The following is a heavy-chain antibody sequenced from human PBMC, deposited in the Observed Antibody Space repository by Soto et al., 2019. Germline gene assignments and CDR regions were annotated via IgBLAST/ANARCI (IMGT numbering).Heavy chain of an antibody. J-gene: IGHJ4*02. CDR2: ISYDGSNK. CDR1: GFTFSSYG. CDR3: AKDLNSSGWPKPDY. D-gene: IGHD6-19*01. Sequence: QVQLVESGGGVVQPGRSLRLSCAASGFTFSSYGMHWVRQAPGKGLEWVAVISYDGSNKYYADSVKGRFTISRDNSKNTLYLQMNSLRAEDTAVYYCAKDLNSSGWPKPDYWGQGTLVTVSS. V-gene: IGHV3-30*18.